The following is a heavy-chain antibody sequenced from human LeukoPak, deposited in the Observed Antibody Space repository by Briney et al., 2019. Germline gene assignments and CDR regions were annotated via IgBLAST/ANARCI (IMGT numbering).Heavy chain of an antibody. Sequence: PGGSLRLSCAASGFTFSNYAMSWVRQAPGKGLEWVSAISGSASSTYYADSVKGRFTISRDNSKNTLYLQMNSLRAEDTAVYYCAKARAQTVTQIGLFDYWGQGTLVTVSS. V-gene: IGHV3-23*01. CDR2: ISGSASST. J-gene: IGHJ4*02. D-gene: IGHD4-17*01. CDR1: GFTFSNYA. CDR3: AKARAQTVTQIGLFDY.